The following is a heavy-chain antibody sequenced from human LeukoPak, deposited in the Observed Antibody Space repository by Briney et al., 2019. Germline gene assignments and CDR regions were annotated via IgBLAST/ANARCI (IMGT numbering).Heavy chain of an antibody. J-gene: IGHJ3*02. CDR2: IYPGDSETIT. CDR3: AKSSPRGYGAFDI. D-gene: IGHD2-15*01. CDR1: GYSFSSYW. Sequence: KSGESLKISCQGSGYSFSSYWIGCVRQMPGKGLEWMGIIYPGDSETITRDSPSFPRQVTISVDKSISTAFLQWSSLKASDTAMYYCAKSSPRGYGAFDIWGQGTMVTVSS. V-gene: IGHV5-51*01.